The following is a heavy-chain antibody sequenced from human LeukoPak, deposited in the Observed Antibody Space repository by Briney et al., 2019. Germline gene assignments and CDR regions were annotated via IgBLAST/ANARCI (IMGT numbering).Heavy chain of an antibody. Sequence: SETLSLTCTVSGGSVSSGSYYWSWIRQPPGEGLEWIGYINYSGSTNYNPSLKSRVTISVDTSKNQFSLKLSSVTAADTAVYYCARRYSYGYSAFDIWGQGTMVTVSS. V-gene: IGHV4-61*01. CDR2: INYSGST. CDR3: ARRYSYGYSAFDI. CDR1: GGSVSSGSYY. D-gene: IGHD5-18*01. J-gene: IGHJ3*02.